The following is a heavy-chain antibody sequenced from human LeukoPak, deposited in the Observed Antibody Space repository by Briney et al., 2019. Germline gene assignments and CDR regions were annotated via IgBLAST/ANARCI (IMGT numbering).Heavy chain of an antibody. CDR1: GFTVSSNY. V-gene: IGHV3-53*01. D-gene: IGHD3-10*01. J-gene: IGHJ1*01. Sequence: GGSLRLSCAVSGFTVSSNYMTWVRQAPGKGLEWVSFIYSGGSTYYADSVKGRFTISRDNSKNTEYLQMNNLTAEDTALYYCVRGANYDSGSYYRDGYSQNWGRGTLVTVSS. CDR2: IYSGGST. CDR3: VRGANYDSGSYYRDGYSQN.